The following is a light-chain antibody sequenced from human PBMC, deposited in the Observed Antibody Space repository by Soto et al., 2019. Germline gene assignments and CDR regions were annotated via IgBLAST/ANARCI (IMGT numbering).Light chain of an antibody. CDR3: SSYAGSTYV. V-gene: IGLV2-8*01. J-gene: IGLJ1*01. CDR2: EVS. CDR1: SSDVGAYNF. Sequence: QSALTQPPSASGSPGQSVAISCTGTSSDVGAYNFVSWYQQHSDKAPKLMIYEVSKRPSGVPDRFSGSKSGHAASLTVSGLQAEYEADYYCSSYAGSTYVFGPGTKLTVL.